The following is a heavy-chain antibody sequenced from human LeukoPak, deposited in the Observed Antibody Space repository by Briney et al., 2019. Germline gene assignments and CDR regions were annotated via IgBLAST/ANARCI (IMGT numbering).Heavy chain of an antibody. CDR1: GGSISNYY. J-gene: IGHJ3*02. CDR2: TYSSGST. Sequence: SETLSLTCIVSGGSISNYYWTWMRQPAGKGLEWIGRTYSSGSTNYNPSLKSRVTVSVDTSKNQFSLKMSSVTAADTAVYYCARGKEQLAILDIWGRGTMVTVSS. CDR3: ARGKEQLAILDI. V-gene: IGHV4-4*07. D-gene: IGHD6-13*01.